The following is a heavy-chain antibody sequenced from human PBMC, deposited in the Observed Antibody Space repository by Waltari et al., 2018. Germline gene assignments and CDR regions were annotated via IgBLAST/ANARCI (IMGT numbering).Heavy chain of an antibody. CDR1: GFPFRNYA. CDR2: ISGSGDGT. Sequence: EVQLLESGGGLVQHGGSLRLSCAAPGFPFRNYAMSWVRQAPGKGLEWVSAISGSGDGTYHADSVKGRFTISRDNSKNTLDLQMNSLRVEDTAVYYCAKVYSGSYLDYWGQGTLVTVSS. D-gene: IGHD1-26*01. J-gene: IGHJ4*02. V-gene: IGHV3-23*01. CDR3: AKVYSGSYLDY.